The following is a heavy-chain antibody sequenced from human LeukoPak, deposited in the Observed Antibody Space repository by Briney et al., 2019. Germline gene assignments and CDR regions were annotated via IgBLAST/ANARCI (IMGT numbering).Heavy chain of an antibody. V-gene: IGHV3-11*01. J-gene: IGHJ4*02. Sequence: GGSLRLSCAVSGFTFSDYYMSWIRQAPGKGLEWVSYISSSGNTIYYADSVKGRFTISRDNAKNSLYLQMNSLRAEDTAVYYCARPKYSSSWQIFDYWGQGTLVTASS. D-gene: IGHD6-13*01. CDR2: ISSSGNTI. CDR3: ARPKYSSSWQIFDY. CDR1: GFTFSDYY.